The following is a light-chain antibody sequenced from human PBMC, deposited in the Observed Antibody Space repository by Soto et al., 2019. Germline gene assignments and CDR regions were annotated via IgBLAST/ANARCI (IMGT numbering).Light chain of an antibody. V-gene: IGLV1-47*01. CDR3: AAYTGNWNGPV. J-gene: IGLJ2*01. Sequence: QSVLTQPPSASGTPGQRVTISCSGSSSNIGSNYVYWYQQLPGTAPKLLIYRNNQRPSGVPDRFSGSKSGTSASLAISGLRSEDEADYYCAAYTGNWNGPVFGGGTKLTVL. CDR2: RNN. CDR1: SSNIGSNY.